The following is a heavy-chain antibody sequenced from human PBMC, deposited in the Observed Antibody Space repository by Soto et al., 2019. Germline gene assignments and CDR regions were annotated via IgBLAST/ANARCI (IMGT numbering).Heavy chain of an antibody. CDR3: ARGYGSGSSEFAARLFDP. J-gene: IGHJ5*02. V-gene: IGHV6-1*01. Sequence: KQSQTLSLTCAISGDSVSSNSAAWNWIRQSPSRGLEWLGRTYYRSKWYNDYAVSVKSRITINPDTSKNQFSLQLNSVTPEDTAVYYCARGYGSGSSEFAARLFDPWGQGTLVTVSS. D-gene: IGHD3-10*01. CDR1: GDSVSSNSAA. CDR2: TYYRSKWYN.